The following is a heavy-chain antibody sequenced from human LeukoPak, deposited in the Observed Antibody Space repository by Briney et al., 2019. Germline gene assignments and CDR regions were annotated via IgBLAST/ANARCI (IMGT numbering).Heavy chain of an antibody. Sequence: GGSLRLSCAASGFTFISYSMNWVSQAPGKGLEWVSSISGSSSYIYYADSVKGRFTISRDNANNSLYLQMNSLRAEDTAVYYCARDHPLAARPSYYMDVWGKGTTVTVSS. CDR2: ISGSSSYI. D-gene: IGHD6-6*01. CDR1: GFTFISYS. V-gene: IGHV3-21*01. CDR3: ARDHPLAARPSYYMDV. J-gene: IGHJ6*03.